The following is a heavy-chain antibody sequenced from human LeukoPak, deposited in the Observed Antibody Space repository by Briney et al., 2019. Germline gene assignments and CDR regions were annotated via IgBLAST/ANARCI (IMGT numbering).Heavy chain of an antibody. CDR3: ARTQNWFDP. CDR2: IFPGDSDT. CDR1: GYSCTSYW. J-gene: IGHJ5*02. V-gene: IGHV5-51*01. Sequence: GESLKISCKGSGYSCTSYWIGWWRQLPGKGLEWMGIIFPGDSDTRYSPSFQGQVTMSADKYISTAYLQWSSLKASDRAIYYCARTQNWFDPWGQGTLVTVSS.